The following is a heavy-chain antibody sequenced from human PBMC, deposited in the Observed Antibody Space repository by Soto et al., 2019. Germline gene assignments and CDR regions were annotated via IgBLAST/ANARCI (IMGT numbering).Heavy chain of an antibody. Sequence: QVQLVQSGAEVKKPGSSVKVSCKASGGTFSSYAISWVRQAPGQGLEWMGGIIPIFGTANYAQKFPGRVTITADESTSTAYMELSSLRSEDTAVYYCARGTYCSGGSCYGAYYYYGMDVWGQGSTVTVSS. CDR2: IIPIFGTA. CDR1: GGTFSSYA. J-gene: IGHJ6*02. CDR3: ARGTYCSGGSCYGAYYYYGMDV. D-gene: IGHD2-15*01. V-gene: IGHV1-69*01.